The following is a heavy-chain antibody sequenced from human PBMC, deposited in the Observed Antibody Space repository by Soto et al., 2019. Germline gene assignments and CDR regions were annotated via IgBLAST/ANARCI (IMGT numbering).Heavy chain of an antibody. CDR2: ISYDVSNK. CDR3: AKGTWNYVALPDY. Sequence: XGFLRLSFAASGFTFSSYCVHGVRHAPGKGLEWAAVISYDVSNKYYADSVKGRFTISRDNSKNTLYLQMNSLRAEDTAVYYCAKGTWNYVALPDYWGQGILVTVSS. V-gene: IGHV3-30*18. D-gene: IGHD1-7*01. CDR1: GFTFSSYC. J-gene: IGHJ4*02.